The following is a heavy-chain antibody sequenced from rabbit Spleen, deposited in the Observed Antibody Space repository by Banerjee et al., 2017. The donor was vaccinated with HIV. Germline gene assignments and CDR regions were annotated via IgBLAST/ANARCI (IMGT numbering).Heavy chain of an antibody. CDR2: IYTGSGGT. V-gene: IGHV1S40*01. J-gene: IGHJ4*01. Sequence: QSLEESGGDLVKPGAALTLTCTAAGFSFSSGNYMCWVRQAPGKGLEWIACIYTGSGGTWYASWAKGRFTISKTSSTTVTLQMTSLTAADTATYFCARGDSGGVYYDLWGPGTLVTVS. CDR3: ARGDSGGVYYDL. CDR1: GFSFSSGNY. D-gene: IGHD8-1*01.